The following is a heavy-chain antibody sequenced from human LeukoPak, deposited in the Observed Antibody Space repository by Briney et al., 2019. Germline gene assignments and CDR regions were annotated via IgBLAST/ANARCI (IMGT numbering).Heavy chain of an antibody. V-gene: IGHV1-69*13. Sequence: SVKVSCKASGGTFSSYAISWVRQAPGQGLEWMGGIIPIFGTANYAQKFQGRVTITADESTSTAYMELSSLRSEDTAVYYCAREGSDIVVVPAAIPRFDPWGQGTLVTVSS. D-gene: IGHD2-2*01. J-gene: IGHJ5*02. CDR3: AREGSDIVVVPAAIPRFDP. CDR2: IIPIFGTA. CDR1: GGTFSSYA.